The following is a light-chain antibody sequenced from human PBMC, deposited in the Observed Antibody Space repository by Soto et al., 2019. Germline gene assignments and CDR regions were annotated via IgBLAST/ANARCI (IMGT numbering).Light chain of an antibody. Sequence: QSVLTQPASVSGSPGQSITISCTGTSSDVGGYNYVSWYQQHPGKAPKLMIYEVSNRPSGVSNRFSGSKSGNTASLTISGLQAEDEADYYCSSYTSSSTLYVFGTGPKLTV. CDR2: EVS. CDR3: SSYTSSSTLYV. CDR1: SSDVGGYNY. J-gene: IGLJ1*01. V-gene: IGLV2-14*01.